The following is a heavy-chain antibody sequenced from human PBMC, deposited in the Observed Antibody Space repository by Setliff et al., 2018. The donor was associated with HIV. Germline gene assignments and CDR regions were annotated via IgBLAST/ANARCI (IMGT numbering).Heavy chain of an antibody. CDR3: ARQRGLRGYYGSNSLYYFDY. V-gene: IGHV4-59*01. CDR2: IYFTGPT. CDR1: NGSIGTYY. D-gene: IGHD3-10*01. Sequence: SETLSLTCTVSNGSIGTYYWTWIRQPPGKGLEYIGYIYFTGPTKFNPSLKSRVTMSVDTSKKQFSLKLSSVTAADTAVYYCARQRGLRGYYGSNSLYYFDYWGQGILVTVSS. J-gene: IGHJ4*02.